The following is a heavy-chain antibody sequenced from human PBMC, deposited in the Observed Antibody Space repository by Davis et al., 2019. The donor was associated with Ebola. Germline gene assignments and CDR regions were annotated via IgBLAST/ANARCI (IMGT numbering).Heavy chain of an antibody. D-gene: IGHD6-6*01. CDR1: GFTFGDYA. J-gene: IGHJ4*02. CDR3: TRDRQLGLDY. CDR2: IRSKAYGGTT. V-gene: IGHV3-49*04. Sequence: GESLKISCTASGFTFGDYAMSWVRQAPGKGLEWVGFIRSKAYGGTTEYAASVKGRFTISRDDSKSIAYLQMNSLKTEDTAVYYCTRDRQLGLDYWGQGTLVTVSS.